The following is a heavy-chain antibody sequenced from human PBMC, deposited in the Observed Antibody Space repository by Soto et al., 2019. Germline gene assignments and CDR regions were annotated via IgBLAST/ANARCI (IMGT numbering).Heavy chain of an antibody. V-gene: IGHV1-18*01. CDR2: ISAYNGNT. J-gene: IGHJ6*02. D-gene: IGHD6-19*01. CDR3: ARMYSSGWSYYYGMDV. CDR1: GYTFTSYG. Sequence: QVQLVQSGAEVKKPGASVKVSCKASGYTFTSYGISCVRQAPGQGLEWMGWISAYNGNTNYAQQLQGRVTMTTDTSTSTAYMELRSLRSDDTAVYYCARMYSSGWSYYYGMDVWGQGTAVTVSS.